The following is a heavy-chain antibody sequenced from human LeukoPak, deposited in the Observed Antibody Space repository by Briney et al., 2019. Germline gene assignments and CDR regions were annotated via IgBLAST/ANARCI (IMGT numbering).Heavy chain of an antibody. D-gene: IGHD3-10*01. CDR3: ARDHGAGSYGSYYYYYMAV. J-gene: IGHJ6*03. CDR2: INWNGGST. Sequence: GGSLRLSCAASGFKFDDYGMDRVRQAPGKGLEWVSRINWNGGSTGYADSVKGRFTISRDNAKNSLYLQMNSLRAEDTAFYYCARDHGAGSYGSYYYYYMAVWGKGTTVIVSS. V-gene: IGHV3-20*04. CDR1: GFKFDDYG.